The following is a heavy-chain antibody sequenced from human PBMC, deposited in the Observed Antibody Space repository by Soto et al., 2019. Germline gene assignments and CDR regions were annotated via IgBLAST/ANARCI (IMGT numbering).Heavy chain of an antibody. V-gene: IGHV1-3*01. Sequence: QVQLVQSGAEVKKPGASVKVSCKASGYTFTSYAMHWVRQAPGQRLEWMGWINAGNGNTKYSQKFQGRVTIPRDTSASTAYMELSSPRYEDTAVYYCATVSSLGRLDYWGQGTLVTVSS. J-gene: IGHJ4*02. CDR2: INAGNGNT. CDR3: ATVSSLGRLDY. CDR1: GYTFTSYA. D-gene: IGHD3-22*01.